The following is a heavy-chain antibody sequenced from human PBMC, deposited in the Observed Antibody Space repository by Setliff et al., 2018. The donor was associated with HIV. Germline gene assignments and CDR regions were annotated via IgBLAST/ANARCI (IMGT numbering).Heavy chain of an antibody. J-gene: IGHJ3*02. Sequence: SVKVSCKASGGTFSSYAISWVRQAPGQGLEWMGGIIPIFGTANYAQKFEGRVTITTDASTSTAYVELSSLRSEDAAVYYCARQNYDGNSWDIWGQGTMVTVSS. V-gene: IGHV1-69*05. CDR3: ARQNYDGNSWDI. D-gene: IGHD5-12*01. CDR2: IIPIFGTA. CDR1: GGTFSSYA.